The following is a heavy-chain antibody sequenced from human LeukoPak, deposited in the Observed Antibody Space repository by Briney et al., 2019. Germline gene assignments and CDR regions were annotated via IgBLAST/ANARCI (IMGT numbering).Heavy chain of an antibody. Sequence: GGSLRLSCAASGFTFSNAWMSWVRQAPGKGLEWVGRIKSKTDGGTTDYAAPVKGRFTISRDDSKNTLYLQMNSLKTEDTAVYYCTTEDYSIRMGNWFDPWGQGALVTVSS. CDR3: TTEDYSIRMGNWFDP. CDR1: GFTFSNAW. CDR2: IKSKTDGGTT. V-gene: IGHV3-15*01. J-gene: IGHJ5*02. D-gene: IGHD4-11*01.